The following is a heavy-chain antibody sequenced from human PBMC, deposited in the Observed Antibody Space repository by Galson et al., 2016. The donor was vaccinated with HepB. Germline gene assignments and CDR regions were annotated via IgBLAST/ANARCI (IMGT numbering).Heavy chain of an antibody. CDR3: ARGGATPMVLKY. CDR1: GSTFRDHY. V-gene: IGHV4-34*01. CDR2: INHSGRT. J-gene: IGHJ4*02. D-gene: IGHD3-10*01. Sequence: LRLSCAASGSTFRDHYMDWVRQAPGKGLEWIGEINHSGRTKYNPSLQSRVTISVDTSKNQFSLHVRPVTAADTAVYYCARGGATPMVLKYWGQGNLVTVSS.